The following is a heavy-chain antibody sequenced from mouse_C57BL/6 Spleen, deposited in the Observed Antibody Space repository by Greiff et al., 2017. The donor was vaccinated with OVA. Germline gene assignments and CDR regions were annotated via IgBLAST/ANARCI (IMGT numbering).Heavy chain of an antibody. D-gene: IGHD1-1*02. J-gene: IGHJ2*01. CDR2: IDPSDSYT. Sequence: QVQLKQPGAELVMPGASVKLSCKASGYTFTSYWMHWVKQRPGQGLEWIGEIDPSDSYTNYNQKFKGKSTLTVDKSSSTVYMQLSSLTSEDSAVYYCARFGWFDYWGQGTTLTVSS. CDR3: ARFGWFDY. CDR1: GYTFTSYW. V-gene: IGHV1-69*01.